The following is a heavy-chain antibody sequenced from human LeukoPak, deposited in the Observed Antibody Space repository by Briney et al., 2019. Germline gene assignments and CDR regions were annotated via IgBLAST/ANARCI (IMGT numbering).Heavy chain of an antibody. V-gene: IGHV4-34*01. CDR2: INHSGST. CDR1: GGSFSGYY. Sequence: SETLSLTCAVYGGSFSGYYWSWIRQPPGEGLEWIGEINHSGSTNYNPSLKSRVTISVDTSKNQFSLKLSSVTAADTAVYYCARKGGSPFDYLGQGSLVTVSS. D-gene: IGHD3-16*01. CDR3: ARKGGSPFDY. J-gene: IGHJ4*02.